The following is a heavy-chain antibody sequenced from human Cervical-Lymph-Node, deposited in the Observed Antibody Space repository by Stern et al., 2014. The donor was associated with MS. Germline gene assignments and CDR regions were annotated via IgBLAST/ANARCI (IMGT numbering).Heavy chain of an antibody. CDR3: AKDRELVVVTFDS. J-gene: IGHJ4*02. D-gene: IGHD2-15*01. CDR1: GFTFSDYA. CDR2: ISLSGGST. Sequence: EVQLLQSGGGLVQPGGSLRLSCAASGFTFSDYAMSWVRQAPGEGLAWVSAISLSGGSTFYADSVQGRFTISRDNSKNTLYLQMNSLRAEDTAVYYCAKDRELVVVTFDSWGQGTLVTVSS. V-gene: IGHV3-23*01.